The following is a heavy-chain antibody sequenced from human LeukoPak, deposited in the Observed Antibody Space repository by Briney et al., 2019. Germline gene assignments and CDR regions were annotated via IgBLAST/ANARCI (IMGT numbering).Heavy chain of an antibody. V-gene: IGHV1-18*01. J-gene: IGHJ4*02. CDR2: ISAYNGNT. Sequence: GASVKVSCKASGYTFTSYDINWVRQATGQGLEWMGWISAYNGNTNYAQKLQGRVTMTTDTSTSTAYMELRSLRSDDTAVYYCASSGDSSGYYYPYYFDYWGQGTLVTVSS. CDR3: ASSGDSSGYYYPYYFDY. CDR1: GYTFTSYD. D-gene: IGHD3-22*01.